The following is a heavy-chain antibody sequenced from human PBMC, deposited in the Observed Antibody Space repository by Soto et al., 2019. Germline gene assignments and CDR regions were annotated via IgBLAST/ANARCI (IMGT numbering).Heavy chain of an antibody. Sequence: EVQLVESGGGLIQPGGSLRLSCAASGLTVSNAYMAWVWQAPGMGLEWVSVIYDNGTTYYADSVKGRFTISRDTSTNTRSLQMDSLRAEDTAVYYCVRPLPSGRNYGLDVWGQGTTVTVSS. D-gene: IGHD3-10*01. CDR3: VRPLPSGRNYGLDV. J-gene: IGHJ6*02. V-gene: IGHV3-53*01. CDR2: IYDNGTT. CDR1: GLTVSNAY.